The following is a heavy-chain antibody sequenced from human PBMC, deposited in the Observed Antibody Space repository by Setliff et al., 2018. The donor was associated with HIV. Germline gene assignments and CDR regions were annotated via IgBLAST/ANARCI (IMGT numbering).Heavy chain of an antibody. CDR3: ALPYCSGGNCWSSASLPPAGWFDP. Sequence: ASVKVSCKASGGTFSSYVISWVRQAPGQGPEWMGGIIPMYGVTNYAQKFQGRVTITTDESTSTTYMELSSLRSEDTAVYYCALPYCSGGNCWSSASLPPAGWFDPWGQGTLVTVSS. CDR2: IIPMYGVT. CDR1: GGTFSSYV. J-gene: IGHJ5*02. V-gene: IGHV1-69*05. D-gene: IGHD2-15*01.